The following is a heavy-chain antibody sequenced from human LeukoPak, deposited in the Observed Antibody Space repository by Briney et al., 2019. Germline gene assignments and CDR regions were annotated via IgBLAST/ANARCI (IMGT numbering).Heavy chain of an antibody. CDR3: ARNRMATIVHDAYDI. V-gene: IGHV4-59*01. CDR2: IYYSGST. Sequence: PSETLSPTCTASGGSISSYCWSWIRQPPGKGLEWIGYIYYSGSTNYNPSLKSRVTISVDTSKNQFSLKLSSVTAADTAVYYCARNRMATIVHDAYDIWGQGTMVTVSS. CDR1: GGSISSYC. J-gene: IGHJ3*02. D-gene: IGHD5-24*01.